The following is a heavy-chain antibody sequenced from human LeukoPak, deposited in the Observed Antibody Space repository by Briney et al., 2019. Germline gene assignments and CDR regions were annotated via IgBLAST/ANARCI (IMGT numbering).Heavy chain of an antibody. J-gene: IGHJ4*02. CDR1: GFTFSSYA. V-gene: IGHV3-23*01. D-gene: IGHD6-13*01. CDR2: ISGSGGST. Sequence: GGSLRLSCATSGFTFSSYAMSWVRQAPGKGLEWVSAISGSGGSTYYADSVKGRFTISRDNSKKSLYLQMNSLRAEDTAVYYCFCGSRFVYHFDYWGQGALVTVSS. CDR3: FCGSRFVYHFDY.